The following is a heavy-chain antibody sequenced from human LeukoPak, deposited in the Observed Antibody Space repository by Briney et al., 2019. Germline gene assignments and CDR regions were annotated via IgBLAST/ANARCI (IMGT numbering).Heavy chain of an antibody. CDR1: GFTFSPFT. D-gene: IGHD6-13*01. CDR3: ARERGGSWFDY. CDR2: ITSTSGTI. Sequence: QPGGSLRLSCATSGFTFSPFTMIWVRQAPGRGLEWLSYITSTSGTIYYADSVKGRFTISRDNGKNSLYLQMNSLRDEDTAVYFCARERGGSWFDYWGQGTLVTVS. V-gene: IGHV3-48*02. J-gene: IGHJ4*02.